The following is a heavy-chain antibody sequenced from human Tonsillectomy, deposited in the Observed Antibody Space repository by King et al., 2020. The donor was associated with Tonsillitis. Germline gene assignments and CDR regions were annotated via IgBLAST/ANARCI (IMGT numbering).Heavy chain of an antibody. CDR3: ARDGGFSSGPLGRLVPLGMDV. CDR1: GGSISSGGYS. D-gene: IGHD6-19*01. CDR2: IYYSGST. V-gene: IGHV4-30-4*07. J-gene: IGHJ6*02. Sequence: VQLQESGPGLVKPSQTLSLTCAVSGGSISSGGYSWSWIRQPPGKGLEWIGYIYYSGSTYYNPSLKSRVTISVDTSKNQFSLKLSSVTAADTAVYYCARDGGFSSGPLGRLVPLGMDVWGQGTTVTVSS.